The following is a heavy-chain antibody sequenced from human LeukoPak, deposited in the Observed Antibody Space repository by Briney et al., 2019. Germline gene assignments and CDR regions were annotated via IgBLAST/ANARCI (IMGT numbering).Heavy chain of an antibody. CDR3: ARTGAAGESSGFYLRLFDY. CDR1: GGSFSSYY. CDR2: INHSGRT. V-gene: IGHV4-34*01. D-gene: IGHD3-22*01. Sequence: PSETLSLTCAVYGGSFSSYYWSWIRQPPGKGLEWIGEINHSGRTNYSPSLKSRVTISVDTSKNQFSLKLSSVTAADTAVYYCARTGAAGESSGFYLRLFDYWGQGTLVTVSS. J-gene: IGHJ4*02.